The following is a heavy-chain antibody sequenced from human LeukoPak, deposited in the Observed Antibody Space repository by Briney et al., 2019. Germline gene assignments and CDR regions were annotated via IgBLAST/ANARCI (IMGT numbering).Heavy chain of an antibody. D-gene: IGHD4-23*01. J-gene: IGHJ4*02. Sequence: GRSLRLSCVASGFTFDDYAMHWVRQAPGKGLEWVSGISWKSDSVDYADSVKGRFTISRDNAKNSLYLQMSSLRADDTALYYCAKDWSYGGNSWKYFGSWGRGVLVTVSS. CDR3: AKDWSYGGNSWKYFGS. V-gene: IGHV3-9*01. CDR1: GFTFDDYA. CDR2: ISWKSDSV.